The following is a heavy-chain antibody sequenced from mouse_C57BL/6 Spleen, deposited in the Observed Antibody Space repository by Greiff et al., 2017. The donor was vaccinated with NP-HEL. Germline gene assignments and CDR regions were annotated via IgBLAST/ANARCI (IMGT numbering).Heavy chain of an antibody. CDR1: GYAFSSYW. D-gene: IGHD1-1*01. CDR2: IYPGDGDT. Sequence: VQLQQSGAELVKPGASVKISCKASGYAFSSYWMNWVKQRPGKGLEWIGQIYPGDGDTNYNGKFKGKATLTADKSSSTAYMQLSSLTSEDSAVYFCASADYYGSNYFDYWGQGTTLTVSS. V-gene: IGHV1-80*01. J-gene: IGHJ2*01. CDR3: ASADYYGSNYFDY.